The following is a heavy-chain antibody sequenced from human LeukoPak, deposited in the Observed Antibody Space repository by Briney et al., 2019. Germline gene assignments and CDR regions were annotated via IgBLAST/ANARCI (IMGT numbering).Heavy chain of an antibody. Sequence: ASVKVSCKASEYTFTSYSLHWLRQAPGQGLEWMGMIHPTAGSANYAQKFQDRVTMTRDTSTSTVYMELSSLRSEDTAMYYCARDRTHYYESSGYYSRWEYWGQGTLITVSS. CDR3: ARDRTHYYESSGYYSRWEY. CDR1: EYTFTSYS. D-gene: IGHD3-22*01. V-gene: IGHV1-46*01. CDR2: IHPTAGSA. J-gene: IGHJ4*02.